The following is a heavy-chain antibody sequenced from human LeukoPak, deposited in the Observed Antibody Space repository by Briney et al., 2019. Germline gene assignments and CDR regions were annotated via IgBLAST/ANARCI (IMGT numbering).Heavy chain of an antibody. CDR3: ASGRDGYDPCDY. Sequence: ASVMVSCKASGYHFPSYDVSWVGQAPGQGLEWMGWINGYNANTHYEQKCQGRVTQTTDTSTSTAYMELRRLRADDRAVYCCASGRDGYDPCDYWGEGGMVSVCS. CDR1: GYHFPSYD. D-gene: IGHD5-24*01. J-gene: IGHJ4*02. CDR2: INGYNANT. V-gene: IGHV1-18*01.